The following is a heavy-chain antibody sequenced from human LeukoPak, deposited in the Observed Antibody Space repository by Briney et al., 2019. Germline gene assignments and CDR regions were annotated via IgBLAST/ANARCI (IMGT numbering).Heavy chain of an antibody. CDR1: GYTFTGYY. CDR3: ARDRSITEKYSGRYFHDY. D-gene: IGHD1-26*01. Sequence: ASVKVSCKASGYTFTGYYLHWVRQAPGQGLEGMGCIDPNKGDTKCTQKFQGRVSMTRDTSFSTAYMELSRLTSDDTAVYYCARDRSITEKYSGRYFHDYWGQGSLVTVSS. J-gene: IGHJ4*02. V-gene: IGHV1-2*02. CDR2: IDPNKGDT.